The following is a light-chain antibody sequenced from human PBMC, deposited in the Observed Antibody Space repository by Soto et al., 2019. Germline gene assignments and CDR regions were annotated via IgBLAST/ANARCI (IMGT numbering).Light chain of an antibody. J-gene: IGKJ3*01. V-gene: IGKV1-27*01. CDR3: QRYNSAPFT. Sequence: DIQMTQSPSSLSASVGDRVTITCRASQGITNYLAWYQQKPGKVPKLLLSAAYTLQSGVPPRFSGSGSGTDFTLTISSLQTEDVATYDCQRYNSAPFTFGPGTRVDI. CDR1: QGITNY. CDR2: AAY.